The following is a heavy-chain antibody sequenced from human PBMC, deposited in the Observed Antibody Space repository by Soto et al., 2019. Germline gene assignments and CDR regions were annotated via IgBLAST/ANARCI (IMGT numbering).Heavy chain of an antibody. Sequence: SVKVSFKASGFTFTSSAVQWVRQVRGQRLEWIGWIVVGSGNTNYAQKFQERVTITRDMSTSTAYMELSSLRSEDTAVYYCAAAPLYYDFWSGYLPWFDPWGQGTLVTVSS. J-gene: IGHJ5*02. CDR3: AAAPLYYDFWSGYLPWFDP. D-gene: IGHD3-3*01. CDR1: GFTFTSSA. V-gene: IGHV1-58*01. CDR2: IVVGSGNT.